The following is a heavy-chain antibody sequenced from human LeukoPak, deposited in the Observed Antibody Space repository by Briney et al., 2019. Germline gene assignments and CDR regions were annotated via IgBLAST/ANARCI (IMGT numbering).Heavy chain of an antibody. D-gene: IGHD3-10*01. V-gene: IGHV4-59*12. CDR3: ARGGSKSYLTFDY. CDR2: IYYSGST. Sequence: PSETLSLTCTVSGGSISSYYWSWIRQPPGKGLEWIGYIYYSGSTNYNPSLKSRVTISVDTSKNQFSLKLSSVTAADTAVYYCARGGSKSYLTFDYWGQGTLVTVSS. J-gene: IGHJ4*02. CDR1: GGSISSYY.